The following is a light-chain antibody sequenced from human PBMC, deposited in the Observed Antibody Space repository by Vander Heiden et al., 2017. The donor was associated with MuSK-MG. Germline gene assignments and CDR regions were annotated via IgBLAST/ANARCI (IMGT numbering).Light chain of an antibody. CDR3: QQRSDWPIT. CDR2: DAS. Sequence: EIVLTQSPATLSLSPGERATLSCRASQRVSSYLAWYQQKPGQAPRLLISDASNRATGIPARVSGSGSGTDFTLTISSLEPEDFAVYYCQQRSDWPITFGQGTRLEIK. J-gene: IGKJ5*01. CDR1: QRVSSY. V-gene: IGKV3-11*01.